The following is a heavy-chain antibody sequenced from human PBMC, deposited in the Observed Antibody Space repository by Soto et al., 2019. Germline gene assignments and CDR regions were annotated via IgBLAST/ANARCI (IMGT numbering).Heavy chain of an antibody. V-gene: IGHV5-51*01. Sequence: GGSLKISCKGSGYSFTSYWIGWVRQMPGKGLEWMGIIYPGDSDTRYSPSFQGQVTISADKSISTAYPQWSSLKASDTAMYYCARTAAAGKYYYGVDVWGQGTTVTVSS. CDR1: GYSFTSYW. CDR2: IYPGDSDT. CDR3: ARTAAAGKYYYGVDV. J-gene: IGHJ6*02. D-gene: IGHD6-13*01.